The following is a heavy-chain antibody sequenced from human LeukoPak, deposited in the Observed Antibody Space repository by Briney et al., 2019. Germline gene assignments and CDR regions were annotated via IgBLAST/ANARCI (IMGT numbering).Heavy chain of an antibody. Sequence: PGGSLRLSCAASGFNVSSNYMSWVRQAPGKGLEWVSIIYTGGTTNYAASVKGRFTISRDNSKNTLYLQMKSVRAEDTALYYCARQARYCSGGRSCWGQGTLVTVSS. CDR1: GFNVSSNY. CDR3: ARQARYCSGGRSC. D-gene: IGHD2-15*01. V-gene: IGHV3-53*01. CDR2: IYTGGTT. J-gene: IGHJ4*02.